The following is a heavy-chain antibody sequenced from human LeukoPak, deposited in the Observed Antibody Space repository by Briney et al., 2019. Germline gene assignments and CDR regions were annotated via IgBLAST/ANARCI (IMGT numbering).Heavy chain of an antibody. D-gene: IGHD1-26*01. Sequence: ASVKVSCKTSGYTLTNYAMHWVRQAPGQRLEWMGWINAGNGNTKYSQKFQDRVTITRDTSASTVYMELSSLRTEDTAVYYCASLFATEGSYYYYYYGMDVWGQGTTVTVSS. V-gene: IGHV1-3*01. J-gene: IGHJ6*02. CDR3: ASLFATEGSYYYYYYGMDV. CDR1: GYTLTNYA. CDR2: INAGNGNT.